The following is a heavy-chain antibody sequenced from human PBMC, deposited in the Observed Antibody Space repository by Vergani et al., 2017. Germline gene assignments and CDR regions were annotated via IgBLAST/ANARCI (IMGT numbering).Heavy chain of an antibody. D-gene: IGHD6-13*01. CDR3: ARVIAAAGTGNNWFDP. Sequence: QVQLVQSGAEVKKPGASVKVSCKASGGTFSSYAISWVRQAPGQGLEWMGRIIPILGIANYAQKFQCRVTITADKSTSTAYMELSSLRSEDTAVYYCARVIAAAGTGNNWFDPWGQGTLVTVSS. V-gene: IGHV1-69*09. CDR2: IIPILGIA. J-gene: IGHJ5*02. CDR1: GGTFSSYA.